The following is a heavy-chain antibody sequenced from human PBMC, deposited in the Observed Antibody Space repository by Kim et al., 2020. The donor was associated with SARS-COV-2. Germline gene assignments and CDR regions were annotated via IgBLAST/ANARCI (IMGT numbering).Heavy chain of an antibody. V-gene: IGHV4-39*01. CDR2: IYYSGST. J-gene: IGHJ4*02. CDR3: ARHNRAWPPQWLEY. CDR1: GGSISSSSYY. D-gene: IGHD6-19*01. Sequence: SETLSLTCTVSGGSISSSSYYWGWIRQPPGKGLEWIGSIYYSGSTYYNPSLKSRVTISVDTSKNQFSLKLSSVTAADTAVYYCARHNRAWPPQWLEYWGQGTLVTVSS.